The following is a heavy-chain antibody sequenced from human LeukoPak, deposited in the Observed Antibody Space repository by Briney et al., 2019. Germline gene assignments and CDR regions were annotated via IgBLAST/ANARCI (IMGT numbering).Heavy chain of an antibody. CDR3: ARDGSLYSGSYYVKAFDI. CDR2: ISSSGSYI. D-gene: IGHD1-26*01. CDR1: GFTFSSYS. J-gene: IGHJ3*02. V-gene: IGHV3-21*01. Sequence: GGSLRLSCAASGFTFSSYSMNWVRQAPGKGLEWVSSISSSGSYIYYADSVKGRFTISRDNAKNSLYLQMNSLRAEDTAVYYCARDGSLYSGSYYVKAFDIWGQGTMVTVSS.